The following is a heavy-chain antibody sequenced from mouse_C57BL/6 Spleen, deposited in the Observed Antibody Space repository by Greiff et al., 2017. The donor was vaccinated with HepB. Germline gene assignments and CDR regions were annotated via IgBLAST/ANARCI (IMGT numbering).Heavy chain of an antibody. Sequence: EVHLVESGGDLVKPGGSLKLSCAASGFTFSSYGMSWVRQTPDKRLEWVATISSGGSYTYYPDSVKGRFTISRDNAKNTLYLQMSSLKSEDTAMYYCARRGGFITTVVEAMDYWGQGTSVTVSS. V-gene: IGHV5-6*01. D-gene: IGHD1-1*01. J-gene: IGHJ4*01. CDR2: ISSGGSYT. CDR1: GFTFSSYG. CDR3: ARRGGFITTVVEAMDY.